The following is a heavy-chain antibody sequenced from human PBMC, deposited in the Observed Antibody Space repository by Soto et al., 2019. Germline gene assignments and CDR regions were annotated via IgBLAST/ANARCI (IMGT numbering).Heavy chain of an antibody. CDR1: GGSISSYY. CDR2: IYYSGST. V-gene: IGHV4-59*01. J-gene: IGHJ6*02. D-gene: IGHD2-21*02. CDR3: ARAFCGGDCFDNIVYYLYGMDL. Sequence: TLSLTCTVSGGSISSYYWSWIRQPPGKGLEWIGYIYYSGSTNYNPSLKSRVIMTRDTSSSTVYMELSSLTSKDTAMYFCARAFCGGDCFDNIVYYLYGMDLWGQGTTVTVSS.